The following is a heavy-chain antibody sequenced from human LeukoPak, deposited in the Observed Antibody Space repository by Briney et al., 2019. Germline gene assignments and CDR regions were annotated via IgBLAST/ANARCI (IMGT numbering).Heavy chain of an antibody. CDR1: GYTLTELS. D-gene: IGHD3-22*01. V-gene: IGHV1-24*01. J-gene: IGHJ3*02. CDR2: FDPEDGET. CDR3: ARGSYYDSTDAFDI. Sequence: GASVKVSCKVSGYTLTELSMHWVRQAPGKGLEWMGGFDPEDGETIYAQKFQGRVTMTEDTSTDTAYMELRSLRSDDTAVYYCARGSYYDSTDAFDIWGQGTMVTVSS.